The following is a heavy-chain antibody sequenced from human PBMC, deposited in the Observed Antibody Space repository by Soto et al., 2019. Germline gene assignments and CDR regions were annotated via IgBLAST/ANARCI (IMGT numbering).Heavy chain of an antibody. CDR2: ISGSDGKT. V-gene: IGHV3-23*01. D-gene: IGHD3-3*01. Sequence: GGSLRLSCAASGFGFGSYALSWVRQAPGKGLEWVSTISGSDGKTFYADSVKGRFSISRDTSQNTLYLQMNSLRADDTAIYYCARWSYLDYWGQGTRVTVSS. CDR3: ARWSYLDY. J-gene: IGHJ4*02. CDR1: GFGFGSYA.